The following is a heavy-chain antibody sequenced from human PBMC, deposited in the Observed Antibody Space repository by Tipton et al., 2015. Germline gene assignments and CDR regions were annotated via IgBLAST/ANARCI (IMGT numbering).Heavy chain of an antibody. Sequence: TLSLTCTVSGDSISSNGFYWGWIRQPPGKGLESIGSIDYSGSTNYNPSLKSRVTISVDASKTQFSLRLSSVTAADTAVYYCARVKVATMLYYFDYWGQGTLVTVSS. CDR2: IDYSGST. V-gene: IGHV4-39*07. CDR3: ARVKVATMLYYFDY. CDR1: GDSISSNGFY. J-gene: IGHJ4*02. D-gene: IGHD5-12*01.